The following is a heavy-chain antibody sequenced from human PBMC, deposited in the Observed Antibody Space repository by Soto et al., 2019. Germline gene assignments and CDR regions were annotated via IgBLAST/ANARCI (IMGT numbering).Heavy chain of an antibody. CDR2: IYXSGST. D-gene: IGHD6-25*01. V-gene: IGHV4-59*01. CDR1: CGSITSYY. J-gene: IGHJ4*02. CDR3: ACSGGGVDY. Sequence: PXXTLSLTCTVSCGSITSYYWSWIRQPPGKGMEWXGYIYXSGSTNHNHSXXSRVTISXXTSKHQLSMQLSSVTAADTAVYYCACSGGGVDYWGQGTLVTVSS.